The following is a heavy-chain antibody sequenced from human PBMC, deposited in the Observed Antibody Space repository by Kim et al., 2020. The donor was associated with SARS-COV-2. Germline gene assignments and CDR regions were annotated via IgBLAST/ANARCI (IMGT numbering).Heavy chain of an antibody. CDR3: ARPQERTFSTGWYAGY. CDR1: GYSFTSYW. Sequence: GESLKISCKGSGYSFTSYWIGWVRQMPGKGLEWMGIIYPGDSTTRYSPSFQGQVTVSVDKSISTAYLQWNSLEAPDTAMYYCARPQERTFSTGWYAGYWGQGTLVTVSS. CDR2: IYPGDSTT. V-gene: IGHV5-51*01. D-gene: IGHD6-19*01. J-gene: IGHJ4*02.